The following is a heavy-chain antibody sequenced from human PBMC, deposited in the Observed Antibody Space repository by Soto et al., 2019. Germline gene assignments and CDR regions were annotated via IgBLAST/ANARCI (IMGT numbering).Heavy chain of an antibody. CDR3: ARDRGYSGYDSPRFYYGMDV. J-gene: IGHJ6*02. Sequence: GGSLRLSCAASGFTFSSYGMHWVRQAPGKGLEGLAVIWYDGSNKWYADSVKGRFTISRDNSKNTLYLQMNSLRAEDTAVYSCARDRGYSGYDSPRFYYGMDVWGQGTTVTVSS. CDR2: IWYDGSNK. V-gene: IGHV3-33*01. D-gene: IGHD5-12*01. CDR1: GFTFSSYG.